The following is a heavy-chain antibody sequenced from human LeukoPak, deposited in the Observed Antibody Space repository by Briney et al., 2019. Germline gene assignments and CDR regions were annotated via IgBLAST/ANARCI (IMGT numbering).Heavy chain of an antibody. Sequence: PSETLSLTCAVYGGSFSDYYWTWIRQPPGKGLEWIGEINHSGSTNYNPSLKSRVTISVDTSKNQFSLKLSSVTAADTAVYYCARAPSNSSGYYGFDYWGQGTLVTVSS. CDR2: INHSGST. J-gene: IGHJ4*02. CDR1: GGSFSDYY. D-gene: IGHD3-22*01. CDR3: ARAPSNSSGYYGFDY. V-gene: IGHV4-34*01.